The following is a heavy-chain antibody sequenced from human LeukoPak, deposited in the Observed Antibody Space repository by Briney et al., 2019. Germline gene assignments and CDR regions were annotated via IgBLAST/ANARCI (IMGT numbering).Heavy chain of an antibody. CDR1: GGSISSYY. CDR2: IYYSGST. Sequence: PSETLSLTCTVSGGSISSYYWSWIRQPPGKGLEWIGYIYYSGSTNYNPSLKSRVTISVDTSKNQFSLKLSSVTAADTAVYYCAREPYTGSSTDYWGQGTLVTVSS. CDR3: AREPYTGSSTDY. D-gene: IGHD1-26*01. V-gene: IGHV4-59*12. J-gene: IGHJ4*02.